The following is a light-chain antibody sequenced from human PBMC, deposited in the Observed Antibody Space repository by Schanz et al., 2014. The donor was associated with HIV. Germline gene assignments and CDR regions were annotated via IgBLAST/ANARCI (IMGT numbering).Light chain of an antibody. CDR2: ATS. V-gene: IGKV3-11*01. Sequence: EIVMTQSPATLSVSPGERATLSCRASQSVSSNLAWYQQKPGQAPRLVIYATSTRAAGIPDRFSGTGSGTDFTLTISSLEPEDFAVYYCQQRSNWPRTFGQGTKLEIK. CDR1: QSVSSN. J-gene: IGKJ2*01. CDR3: QQRSNWPRT.